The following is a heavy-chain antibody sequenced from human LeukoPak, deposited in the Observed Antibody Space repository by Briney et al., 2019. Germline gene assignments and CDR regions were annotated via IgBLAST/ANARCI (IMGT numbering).Heavy chain of an antibody. CDR2: ISSNGGST. CDR3: VKARHCMSTSYYDAFDI. CDR1: GFTFGSYA. J-gene: IGHJ3*02. Sequence: PGGSLRLSCSASGFTFGSYAMHWVRQAPGKGLEYVSGISSNGGSTYYADSVRARFTISRDNSKNTLYLQVSSLRIEDTAVYYCVKARHCMSTSYYDAFDIWGQGTMVTVSS. D-gene: IGHD2-2*01. V-gene: IGHV3-64D*06.